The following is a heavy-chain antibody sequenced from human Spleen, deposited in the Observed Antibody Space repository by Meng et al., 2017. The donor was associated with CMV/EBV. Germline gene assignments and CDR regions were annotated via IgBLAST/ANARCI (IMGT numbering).Heavy chain of an antibody. CDR1: GFTFSSYG. CDR3: AKGRCTVARLRYFQH. J-gene: IGHJ1*01. CDR2: IRYDGSNK. Sequence: GGSLRLSCAASGFTFSSYGMHWVRQAPGKGPEWVAFIRYDGSNKYYADSVKGRFTISRDNSKNTLYLQMNSLRAEDTAVYYCAKGRCTVARLRYFQHWGQGTLVTVSS. D-gene: IGHD6-6*01. V-gene: IGHV3-30*02.